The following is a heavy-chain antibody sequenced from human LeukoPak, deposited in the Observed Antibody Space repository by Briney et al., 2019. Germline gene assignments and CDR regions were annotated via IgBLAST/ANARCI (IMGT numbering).Heavy chain of an antibody. V-gene: IGHV4-39*07. J-gene: IGHJ5*02. CDR3: ARDSIGVTINNWFDP. CDR1: GGSISSSSYY. D-gene: IGHD4-17*01. Sequence: SETLSLTCTVSGGSISSSSYYWGWIRQPPGKGLEWIGSIYYSGSTYYNPSLKSRVTISVDTSKNQFSLKLSSVTAADTAVYYCARDSIGVTINNWFDPWGQGTLVTVSS. CDR2: IYYSGST.